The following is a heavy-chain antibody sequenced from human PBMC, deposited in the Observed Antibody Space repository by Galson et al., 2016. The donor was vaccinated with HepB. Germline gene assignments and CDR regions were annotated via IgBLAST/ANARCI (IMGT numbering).Heavy chain of an antibody. CDR3: ARGHIVATADYYYYGQDV. Sequence: SVKVSCKASGYTFTNYAMHWVRQAPGQRLEWMGWINAGNGNTKYSQKFQGRGTITWDTSANTAYMELSSLRSEDTAVYYCARGHIVATADYYYYGQDVWGQGTTVTVSS. J-gene: IGHJ6*02. CDR1: GYTFTNYA. CDR2: INAGNGNT. V-gene: IGHV1-3*01. D-gene: IGHD5-12*01.